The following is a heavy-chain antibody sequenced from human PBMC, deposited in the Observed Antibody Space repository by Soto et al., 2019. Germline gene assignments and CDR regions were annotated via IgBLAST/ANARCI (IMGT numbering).Heavy chain of an antibody. D-gene: IGHD2-8*01. J-gene: IGHJ6*02. V-gene: IGHV1-18*01. CDR1: GYTFTTYD. Sequence: QVQLVQSGAEVKKPGASVKVSCKASGYTFTTYDISWVRQAPGQGLEWVRRISTYNGNTNYPQSLQGRLTMTTDTSTTTAYMELRNLRSDVTAVYYCARDPYHVLMVNAPNLYGMDVWGQGTTVTVSS. CDR3: ARDPYHVLMVNAPNLYGMDV. CDR2: ISTYNGNT.